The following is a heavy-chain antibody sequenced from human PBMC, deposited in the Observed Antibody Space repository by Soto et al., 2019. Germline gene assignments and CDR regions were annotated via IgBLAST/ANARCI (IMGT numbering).Heavy chain of an antibody. CDR1: GYTFTSYD. V-gene: IGHV1-18*01. CDR2: ISAHNDNT. Sequence: QVHLVQSGAEVRNPGASVKVSCNGSGYTFTSYDIAWVRQVPGPGLEWMGWISAHNDNTNYAQKGQGRVTVTKDTSTSTAYMELRNLRSDDTAVYYGARGRYGDYWGQGALVTVSS. J-gene: IGHJ4*02. D-gene: IGHD1-1*01. CDR3: ARGRYGDY.